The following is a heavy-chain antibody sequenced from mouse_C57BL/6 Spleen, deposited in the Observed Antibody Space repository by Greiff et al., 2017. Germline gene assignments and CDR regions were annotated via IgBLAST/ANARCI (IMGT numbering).Heavy chain of an antibody. CDR3: ARHEGLLWARGGYFDY. D-gene: IGHD2-1*01. Sequence: QVQLQQSGAELVKPGASVKLSCKASGYTFTEYTIHWVKQRSGQGLEWIGWFYPGSGSIKYNEKFKDKATLTADKSSSTVYMELSRLTSEDSAVYFCARHEGLLWARGGYFDYWGQGTTLTVST. CDR1: GYTFTEYT. J-gene: IGHJ2*01. V-gene: IGHV1-62-2*01. CDR2: FYPGSGSI.